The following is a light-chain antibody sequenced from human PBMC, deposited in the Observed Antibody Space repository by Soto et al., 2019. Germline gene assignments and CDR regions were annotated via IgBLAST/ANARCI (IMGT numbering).Light chain of an antibody. CDR2: DTS. CDR1: ESVNNY. CDR3: QQRTNGRGT. J-gene: IGKJ1*01. V-gene: IGKV3-11*01. Sequence: EIVLTQSPATLSLSPGERGTLSCRASESVNNYLAWYQQKPGQPPRLLIYDTSLRATGVPARFSGSGSGTDFTLTISSLEPEDFAVYFCQQRTNGRGTFGQGTPVESK.